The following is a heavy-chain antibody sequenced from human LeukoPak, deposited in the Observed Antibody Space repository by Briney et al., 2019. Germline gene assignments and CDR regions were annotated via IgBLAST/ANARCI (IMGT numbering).Heavy chain of an antibody. CDR3: ARAPAGSGSYYTDY. V-gene: IGHV3-21*01. D-gene: IGHD3-10*01. CDR2: ISSSSSYI. CDR1: GFTFSSYS. Sequence: GGSLRLSCAASGFTFSSYSMNWVGQAPGKGLEWVSSISSSSSYIYYADSVKGRFTISRDNAKDSLYLQMNSLRAEDTAVYYCARAPAGSGSYYTDYWGQGTLVTVSS. J-gene: IGHJ4*02.